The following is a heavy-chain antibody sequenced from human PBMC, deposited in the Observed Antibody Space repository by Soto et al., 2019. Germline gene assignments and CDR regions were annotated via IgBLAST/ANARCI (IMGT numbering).Heavy chain of an antibody. V-gene: IGHV4-34*01. J-gene: IGHJ6*03. D-gene: IGHD3-10*01. CDR1: GASFSRYR. Sequence: PETLSLTCAVYGASFSRYRWTWIRQTPGKELKWIGEINDSGNINYNPSLKSRVTISLDTPKKQISLKLSSVTAADSAVYYCARGLIVWFGELSRRGGHYYYMDVWGKGTTVTVSS. CDR2: INDSGNI. CDR3: ARGLIVWFGELSRRGGHYYYMDV.